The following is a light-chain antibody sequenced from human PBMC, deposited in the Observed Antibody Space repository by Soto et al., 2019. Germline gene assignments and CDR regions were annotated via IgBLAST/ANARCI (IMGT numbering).Light chain of an antibody. J-gene: IGLJ2*01. Sequence: QAVVTQPPSVSGAPGQRVTISCTGGSSNLGAGFDVHWYQQVPGKAPKLLIYANVNRPSGVPERFSGSKSGTSASLAITGLQAEDEAEYYCQSYDSSLSGSGVFGGGTQLTVL. CDR1: SSNLGAGFD. V-gene: IGLV1-40*01. CDR3: QSYDSSLSGSGV. CDR2: ANV.